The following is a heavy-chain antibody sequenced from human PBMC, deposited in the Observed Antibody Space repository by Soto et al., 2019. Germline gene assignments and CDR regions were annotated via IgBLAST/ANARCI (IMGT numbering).Heavy chain of an antibody. CDR1: GGSFTGYS. Sequence: QVQLQQWGAGLLKPSETLSLTCAVYGGSFTGYSWTWIRQPPGKGLEWSGEINRGGGTTYNPSLNSRVTISVDTTKNQFSLKLTSVTAADTAVYYCARGRRGRTSTWSDFWGQGTLVTVSS. D-gene: IGHD6-13*01. CDR3: ARGRRGRTSTWSDF. CDR2: INRGGGT. J-gene: IGHJ4*02. V-gene: IGHV4-34*01.